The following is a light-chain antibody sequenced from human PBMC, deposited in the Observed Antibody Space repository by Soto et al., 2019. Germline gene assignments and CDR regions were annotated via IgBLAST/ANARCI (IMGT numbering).Light chain of an antibody. J-gene: IGKJ2*01. Sequence: EIVMTQSPATLSVSPGERATLSCRASQGVRNFLAWYQHKPGQAPRLPMYAASTRATAFPDRFSGSGSGTEFTLTLGSLQSEDFAVYYCQQYAYGFSFGQGTKLEIK. CDR3: QQYAYGFS. CDR2: AAS. V-gene: IGKV3-15*01. CDR1: QGVRNF.